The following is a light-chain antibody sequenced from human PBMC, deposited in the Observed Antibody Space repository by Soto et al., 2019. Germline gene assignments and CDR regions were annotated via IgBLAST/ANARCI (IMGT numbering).Light chain of an antibody. Sequence: EILLTQSPGTLSLSPGERVTLSCRASQGVGNNYLAWYQQKPGQAPRLLVHGASNRATGIPDRFSGSGSETDFTLTISRLEPEDFAVYYCQQYATSHLTFGQGTKVDIK. J-gene: IGKJ1*01. CDR2: GAS. V-gene: IGKV3-20*01. CDR1: QGVGNNY. CDR3: QQYATSHLT.